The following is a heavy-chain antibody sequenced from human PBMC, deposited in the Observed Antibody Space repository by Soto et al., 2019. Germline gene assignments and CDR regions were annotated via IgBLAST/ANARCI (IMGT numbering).Heavy chain of an antibody. CDR1: GFAFVSYS. V-gene: IGHV3-21*01. CDR3: ARDSGDSSGWSASFDY. CDR2: ISSSSSYI. D-gene: IGHD6-19*01. Sequence: PWGSLRLSCAASGFAFVSYSINLFRHAAFKGLEWVSSISSSSSYIYYADSVKGRFTISRDNAKNSLYLQMNSLRAEDTAVYYCARDSGDSSGWSASFDYWGQGTLVTVSS. J-gene: IGHJ4*02.